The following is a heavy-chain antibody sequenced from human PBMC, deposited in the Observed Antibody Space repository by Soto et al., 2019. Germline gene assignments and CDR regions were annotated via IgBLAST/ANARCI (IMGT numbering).Heavy chain of an antibody. D-gene: IGHD4-17*01. CDR3: ARDNTAYYYMDV. J-gene: IGHJ6*03. V-gene: IGHV3-66*01. CDR2: FYSGGST. Sequence: EVQLVESGGGLVQPGGSLRLSCAASGFSVSSNYMSWVRQAPGKGLEWVSVFYSGGSTYYADFVKDRFTISRDNSKNTLYLQMNNLRAEDTAVYYCARDNTAYYYMDVWGKGTTVTVSS. CDR1: GFSVSSNY.